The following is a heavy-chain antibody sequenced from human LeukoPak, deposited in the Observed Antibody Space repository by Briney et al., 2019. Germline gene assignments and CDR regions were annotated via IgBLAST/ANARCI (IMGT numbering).Heavy chain of an antibody. Sequence: GGSLRLSCAASGFTFSSYWMSWVRQAPGKGLEWVANIKQDGSEKYYVDSVKGRFTISRDNAKNSLYLQMNSLRAEDTAVYYCAREPHSSSPDYMDVWGKGTTVTVSS. CDR1: GFTFSSYW. CDR3: AREPHSSSPDYMDV. CDR2: IKQDGSEK. D-gene: IGHD6-13*01. J-gene: IGHJ6*03. V-gene: IGHV3-7*01.